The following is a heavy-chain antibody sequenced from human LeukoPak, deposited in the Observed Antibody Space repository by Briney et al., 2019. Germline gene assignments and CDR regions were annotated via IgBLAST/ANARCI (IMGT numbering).Heavy chain of an antibody. V-gene: IGHV3-21*01. D-gene: IGHD3-10*01. CDR2: ISSSSSYI. J-gene: IGHJ5*02. CDR1: GFTFSSYS. Sequence: PGGSLRLSCAASGFTFSSYSMNWVRQAPGKGLEWVSSISSSSSYIYYADSVKGRFTISRDNAKNSLYLQMSSLRAEDTAVYYCARGSRFGELSVWFDPWGQGTLVTVSS. CDR3: ARGSRFGELSVWFDP.